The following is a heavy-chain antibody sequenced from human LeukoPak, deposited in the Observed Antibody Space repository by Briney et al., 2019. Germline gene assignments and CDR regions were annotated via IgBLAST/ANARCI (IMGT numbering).Heavy chain of an antibody. CDR3: ARGGLGYCSSTSCYIIDY. CDR2: MNPNSGNT. CDR1: GYTFTSYD. V-gene: IGHV1-8*03. Sequence: ASVKVSCKASGYTFTSYDINWVRQATGQGLEWMGWMNPNSGNTGYAQKFRGRVTITRNTSISTAYVELSSLRSEDTAVYYCARGGLGYCSSTSCYIIDYWGQGTLVTVSS. J-gene: IGHJ4*02. D-gene: IGHD2-2*02.